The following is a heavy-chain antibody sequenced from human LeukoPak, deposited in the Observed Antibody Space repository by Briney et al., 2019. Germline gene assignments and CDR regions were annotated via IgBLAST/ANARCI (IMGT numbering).Heavy chain of an antibody. CDR2: IYSGGST. CDR3: ARVARWSHFDY. Sequence: GGSLRLSCAASGFTVSSNNMSWVRQAPGKGLEWVSVIYSGGSTYYADSVKGRFTISRDKSKNTLYLQMNSLRAEDTAVYYCARVARWSHFDYWGQGTLVTVSS. D-gene: IGHD2-15*01. CDR1: GFTVSSNN. V-gene: IGHV3-53*01. J-gene: IGHJ4*02.